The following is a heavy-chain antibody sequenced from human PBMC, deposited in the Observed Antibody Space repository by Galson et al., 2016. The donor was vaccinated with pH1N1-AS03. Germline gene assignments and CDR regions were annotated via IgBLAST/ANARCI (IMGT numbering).Heavy chain of an antibody. V-gene: IGHV1-69*13. CDR2: IIPIFGTA. D-gene: IGHD3-22*01. J-gene: IGHJ4*02. CDR3: ARDRAEFYDSSGYYFLDSDY. Sequence: SVKVSCKASGGTFSSYAITWVRQAPGQGLEWMGGIIPIFGTANYAQKFQGRVTITADESTSTAYMELSSLRSEDPAVYYCARDRAEFYDSSGYYFLDSDYWGQGTLATVSS. CDR1: GGTFSSYA.